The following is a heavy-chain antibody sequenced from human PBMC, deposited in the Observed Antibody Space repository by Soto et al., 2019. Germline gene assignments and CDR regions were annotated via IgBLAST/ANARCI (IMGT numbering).Heavy chain of an antibody. CDR2: LSGSGGST. D-gene: IGHD3-10*01. CDR3: ARGFSAGKGSPPNY. J-gene: IGHJ4*02. CDR1: GFSFIKYA. V-gene: IGHV3-23*01. Sequence: EVQRLESGGGLVQPGGSLRLSCAASGFSFIKYAMSCVRQAPGKGLEWVSGLSGSGGSTSSADSVKGRFAISRDNSRKALYLQMNSLRDRDTAIYYWARGFSAGKGSPPNYWCPGTLVTVSS.